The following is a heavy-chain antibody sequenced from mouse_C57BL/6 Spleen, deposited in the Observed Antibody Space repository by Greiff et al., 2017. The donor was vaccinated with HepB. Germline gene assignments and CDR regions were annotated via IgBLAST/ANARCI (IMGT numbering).Heavy chain of an antibody. CDR3: ARSQLFLYAMDY. D-gene: IGHD3-3*01. CDR2: IRNKANGYTT. J-gene: IGHJ4*01. V-gene: IGHV7-3*01. CDR1: GFTFTDYY. Sequence: EVKLVESGGGLVQPGGSLSLSCAASGFTFTDYYMSWVRQPPGKALEWLGFIRNKANGYTTEYSASVKGRFTISRDNSQSILYLQMNALRAEDSATYYCARSQLFLYAMDYWGQGTSVTVSS.